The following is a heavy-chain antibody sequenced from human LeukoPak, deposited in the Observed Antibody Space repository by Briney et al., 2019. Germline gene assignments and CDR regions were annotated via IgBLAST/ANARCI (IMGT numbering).Heavy chain of an antibody. CDR2: IYYSGST. J-gene: IGHJ4*02. D-gene: IGHD3-10*01. V-gene: IGHV4-59*08. Sequence: KASETLSLTCTVSGGSISSYYWSWIRQPPGKGLEWIGYIYYSGSTNYNPSLKSRVTISVDTSKNQFSLKLSSVTAADTAVYYCAGPNYYGSGSYGHWGQGTLVTVSS. CDR1: GGSISSYY. CDR3: AGPNYYGSGSYGH.